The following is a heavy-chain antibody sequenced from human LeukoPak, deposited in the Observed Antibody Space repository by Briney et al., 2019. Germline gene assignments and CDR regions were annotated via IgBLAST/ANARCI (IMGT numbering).Heavy chain of an antibody. D-gene: IGHD2-2*01. J-gene: IGHJ4*02. CDR3: AKEGCSSTSCSHFDY. CDR1: GFTFNSYA. Sequence: PGGSLRLSCAASGFTFNSYAMSWVRQAPWERLQWVSGISDSGGNTYYADSVRGRFTISRDNSKNTLYLQMNSLRAEDTAVYYCAKEGCSSTSCSHFDYWGQGTLVTVSS. V-gene: IGHV3-23*01. CDR2: ISDSGGNT.